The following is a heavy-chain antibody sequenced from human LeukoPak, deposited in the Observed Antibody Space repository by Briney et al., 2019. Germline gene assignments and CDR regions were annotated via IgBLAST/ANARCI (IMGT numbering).Heavy chain of an antibody. V-gene: IGHV3-30*02. CDR1: GFSFTYG. D-gene: IGHD4-11*01. J-gene: IGHJ6*03. Sequence: GGSLRLSCAASGFSFTYGMHWVRQAPGKGLEWVTYIRKDGSNIYYAESVKGRFTISRDNSKNTLYLQMNSLRAEDTAVYYCAKDGYSNYYYYMDVWGKGTTVTVSS. CDR2: IRKDGSNI. CDR3: AKDGYSNYYYYMDV.